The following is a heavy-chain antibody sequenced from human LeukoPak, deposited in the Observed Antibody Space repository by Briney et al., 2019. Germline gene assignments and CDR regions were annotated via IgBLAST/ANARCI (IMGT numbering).Heavy chain of an antibody. D-gene: IGHD3-22*01. J-gene: IGHJ4*02. CDR3: AIQGDSSGYYPDY. Sequence: GGSLRLSCAASGFTFSSYGMHWVRQAPGKGLEWGAVISYDGSNKYYADSVKGRFTISRDNSKNTLYLQMNSLRAEDTAVYYCAIQGDSSGYYPDYWGQGTLVTVSS. CDR2: ISYDGSNK. CDR1: GFTFSSYG. V-gene: IGHV3-30*03.